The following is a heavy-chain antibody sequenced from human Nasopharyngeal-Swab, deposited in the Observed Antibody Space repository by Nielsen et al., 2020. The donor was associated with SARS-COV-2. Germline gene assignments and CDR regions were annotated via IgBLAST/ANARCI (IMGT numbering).Heavy chain of an antibody. V-gene: IGHV4-59*01. Sequence: SETLSLTCTVSGGSISSYYWSWIRQPPGKGLEWIGYIYYSGSTNYNPSLKSRVTISVDTSKNQCSLKLSSVTAADTAVYYCARFTSSDWYFDLWGRGTLVTVSS. D-gene: IGHD2-2*01. CDR3: ARFTSSDWYFDL. CDR2: IYYSGST. J-gene: IGHJ2*01. CDR1: GGSISSYY.